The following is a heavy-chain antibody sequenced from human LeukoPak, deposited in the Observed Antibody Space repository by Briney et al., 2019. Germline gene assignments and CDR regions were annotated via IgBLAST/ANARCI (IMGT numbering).Heavy chain of an antibody. Sequence: GGSLRLSCAASGFTFDDYAMHWVRQAPGKGLEWVSLISGDGGSTYYADSEKGRFTISRDNSKNSLYLQMNSLRTEDTALYYCAKAPNDYGDYVYCFDYWGQGTLVTVSS. CDR1: GFTFDDYA. CDR2: ISGDGGST. CDR3: AKAPNDYGDYVYCFDY. D-gene: IGHD4-17*01. V-gene: IGHV3-43*02. J-gene: IGHJ4*02.